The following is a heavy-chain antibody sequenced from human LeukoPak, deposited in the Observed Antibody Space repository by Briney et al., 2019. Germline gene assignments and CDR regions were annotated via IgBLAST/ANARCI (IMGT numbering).Heavy chain of an antibody. V-gene: IGHV3-23*01. D-gene: IGHD2-15*01. Sequence: GGSLRLSCAVSGFTLSEHAMSWVRQAPGEGLEWVSGIIDVGDTYYADSVKGRFTISRDSSKNTLYLQMNSLKAEDTATYYCAKDYCRGGNCPLPFFDSWGQGTLVTVSS. CDR1: GFTLSEHA. CDR3: AKDYCRGGNCPLPFFDS. CDR2: IIDVGDT. J-gene: IGHJ4*02.